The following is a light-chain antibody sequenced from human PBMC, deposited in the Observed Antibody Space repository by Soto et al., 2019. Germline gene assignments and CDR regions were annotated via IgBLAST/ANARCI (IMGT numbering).Light chain of an antibody. CDR1: SSNIGRNY. CDR3: ATWDDSLGGPV. V-gene: IGLV1-47*01. J-gene: IGLJ2*01. CDR2: RDN. Sequence: QPVLTQTPSVSGTPGQRVNISCSGSSSNIGRNYVYWYHQFPGMAPKLLIYRDNERPSGVSDRFSGSKSGTSASLAISGRRSGDEADYHCATWDDSLGGPVFGGGTKVTVL.